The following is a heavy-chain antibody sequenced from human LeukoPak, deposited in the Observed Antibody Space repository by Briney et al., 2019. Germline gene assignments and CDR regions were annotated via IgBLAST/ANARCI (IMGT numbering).Heavy chain of an antibody. CDR3: AREEYDYVWGSYRYEGY. V-gene: IGHV3-21*01. D-gene: IGHD3-16*02. J-gene: IGHJ4*02. CDR2: ISSSSSYI. CDR1: GFTFSSYS. Sequence: GGSLRLSWAASGFTFSSYSMNWVRQAPGKGLEWVSSISSSSSYIYYADSVKGRFTISRDNAKNSLYLQMNSLRAEDTAVYYCAREEYDYVWGSYRYEGYWGQGTLVTVSS.